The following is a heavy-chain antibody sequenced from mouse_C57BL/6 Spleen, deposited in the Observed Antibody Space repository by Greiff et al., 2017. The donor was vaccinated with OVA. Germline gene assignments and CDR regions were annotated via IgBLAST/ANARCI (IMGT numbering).Heavy chain of an antibody. CDR3: ARSDYGNPWFAY. CDR2: IDPSASYT. Sequence: QVQLQQPGAELVMPGASVKLSCKASGYTFTSYWMPWVKQRPGQGLEWIGEIDPSASYTNYNQKVKGKSTLTVDKSSSTAYMQLSSLTSEDSAVYYCARSDYGNPWFAYWGQGTLVTVSA. V-gene: IGHV1-69*01. CDR1: GYTFTSYW. D-gene: IGHD2-1*01. J-gene: IGHJ3*01.